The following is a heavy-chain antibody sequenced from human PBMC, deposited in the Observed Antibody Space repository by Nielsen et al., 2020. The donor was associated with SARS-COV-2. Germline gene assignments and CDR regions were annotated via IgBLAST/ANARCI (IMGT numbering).Heavy chain of an antibody. V-gene: IGHV4-4*02. Sequence: SETLSLTCAVSGGSVSSNDWWTWVRPSPGKGLEWIGEVSHSGSINYNPSLKSRVTLSMDKSKRPLSLRLTSVSAADTAVYFCARGDLVVVPSPILGLGPFFYYFYLDVWGKGTTVIVSS. J-gene: IGHJ6*03. CDR1: GGSVSSNDW. CDR3: ARGDLVVVPSPILGLGPFFYYFYLDV. D-gene: IGHD2-2*01. CDR2: VSHSGSI.